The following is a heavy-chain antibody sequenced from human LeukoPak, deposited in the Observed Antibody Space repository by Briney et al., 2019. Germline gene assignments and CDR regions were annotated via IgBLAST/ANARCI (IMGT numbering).Heavy chain of an antibody. CDR1: GFTFSDYY. CDR2: ISSSGSTI. Sequence: GGSLRLSCAASGFTFSDYYMSWIRQAPGKGLERGSYISSSGSTIYYADSVKGRFTISRDNAKNSLYLQMNSLRAEDTAVYYCAAGGEWLINNWFDPWGQGTLVTVSS. V-gene: IGHV3-11*01. J-gene: IGHJ5*02. D-gene: IGHD3-3*01. CDR3: AAGGEWLINNWFDP.